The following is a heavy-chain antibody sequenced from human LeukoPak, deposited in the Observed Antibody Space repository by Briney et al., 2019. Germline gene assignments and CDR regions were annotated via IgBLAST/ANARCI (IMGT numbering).Heavy chain of an antibody. CDR3: GSPRRGY. V-gene: IGHV3-11*04. CDR1: GFTFSDYY. J-gene: IGHJ4*02. Sequence: GGSLRLSCAASGFTFSDYYMSWIRQAPGKGLEWVSYISSGSTIYYADSVKGRFTISRDNAKNSLYLQMNSLRAEDTAVYFCGSPRRGYWGQGTLVTVSS. CDR2: ISSGSTI.